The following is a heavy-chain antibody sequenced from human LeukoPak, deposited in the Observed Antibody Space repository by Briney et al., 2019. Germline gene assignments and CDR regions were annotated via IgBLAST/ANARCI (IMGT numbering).Heavy chain of an antibody. CDR2: ISGSGGST. CDR3: ANRGGNPKGSFDY. CDR1: GFTFSNYA. Sequence: GGSLRLSCAASGFTFSNYAMSWVRQAPGKGLEWVSAISGSGGSTDYADSVKGRFTIYRDNSKNTLFLQMNSLRAEDIAVYYCANRGGNPKGSFDYWGQGTLVTVSS. V-gene: IGHV3-23*01. J-gene: IGHJ4*02. D-gene: IGHD4-23*01.